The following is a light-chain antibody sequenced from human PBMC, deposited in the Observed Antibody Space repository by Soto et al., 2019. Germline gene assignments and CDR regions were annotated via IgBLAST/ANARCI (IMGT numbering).Light chain of an antibody. CDR1: SSDVGSYNL. CDR2: EGS. Sequence: QSVLTQPASVSGSPGQSITISCTGSSSDVGSYNLVSWYQQLPGEAPKLMIYEGSKRPSGVSNRFSGSKSGNTASLTISGLQAEDEADYYCCSFERSINLVFCGGTKLTVL. CDR3: CSFERSINLV. J-gene: IGLJ2*01. V-gene: IGLV2-23*01.